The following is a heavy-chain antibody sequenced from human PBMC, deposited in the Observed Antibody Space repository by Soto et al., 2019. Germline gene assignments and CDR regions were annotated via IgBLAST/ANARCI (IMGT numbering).Heavy chain of an antibody. V-gene: IGHV4-34*01. Sequence: SETLSLTCAVYGGSFSGYYWSWIRQPPGKGLEWIGEINHSGSTNYNPSLKSRATISVDTSKNQFSLKLSSVTAADTAVYYCARGSCSGDSCYPAFDCWGQGTLVTVSS. CDR3: ARGSCSGDSCYPAFDC. J-gene: IGHJ4*02. CDR2: INHSGST. CDR1: GGSFSGYY. D-gene: IGHD2-15*01.